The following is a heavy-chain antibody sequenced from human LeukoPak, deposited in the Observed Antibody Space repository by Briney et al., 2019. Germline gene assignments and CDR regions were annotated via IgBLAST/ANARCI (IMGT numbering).Heavy chain of an antibody. CDR1: GGSISSSSYY. J-gene: IGHJ4*02. CDR3: ARVGAHQVTTGGYYFDY. CDR2: IYYSGST. V-gene: IGHV4-39*01. Sequence: SETLSLTCTVSGGSISSSSYYWGWIRQPPGKGLEWIGSIYYSGSTYYNPSLKSRVTISVDTSKNQFSLKLSSVTAADTAVYYCARVGAHQVTTGGYYFDYWGQGTLVTVSS. D-gene: IGHD4-17*01.